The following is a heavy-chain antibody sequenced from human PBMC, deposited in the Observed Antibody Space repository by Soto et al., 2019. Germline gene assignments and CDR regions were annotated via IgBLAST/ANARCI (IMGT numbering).Heavy chain of an antibody. D-gene: IGHD3-10*01. Sequence: SQTLSLTCTVSGGSISSGGYYWSWIRQHPGKGLEWIGYIYYSGSTYYNPSLKSRVTISVDTSKNQFSLKLSSVTAADTAVYYCAGSPVTPPRLQYWGQGPLVPPSS. CDR3: AGSPVTPPRLQY. J-gene: IGHJ4*02. CDR1: GGSISSGGYY. V-gene: IGHV4-31*03. CDR2: IYYSGST.